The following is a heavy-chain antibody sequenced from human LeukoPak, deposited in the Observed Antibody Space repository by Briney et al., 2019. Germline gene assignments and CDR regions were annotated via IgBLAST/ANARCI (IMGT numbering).Heavy chain of an antibody. Sequence: SETLSLTCTVSGDSVSSNYWSWIRQPPGKGLEWIGYIYNSGSTNYNPSLKSRVTISVDTSKNQFSLKLSSVTAADTAVYYCARRRNWNSPYYFDYWGQGTLVTVSS. J-gene: IGHJ4*02. D-gene: IGHD1-7*01. V-gene: IGHV4-59*08. CDR1: GDSVSSNY. CDR3: ARRRNWNSPYYFDY. CDR2: IYNSGST.